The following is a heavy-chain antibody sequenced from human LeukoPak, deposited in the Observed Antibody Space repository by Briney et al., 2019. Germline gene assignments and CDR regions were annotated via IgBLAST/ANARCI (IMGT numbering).Heavy chain of an antibody. J-gene: IGHJ4*02. CDR3: ARAPYYDSGGGSPYYYFDY. V-gene: IGHV4-59*08. D-gene: IGHD3-10*01. CDR2: IYYSGST. Sequence: ASETLSLTCTVSGGSISSYYWNWIRQPPGKGLEWIGYIYYSGSTNYNPSLKSRVTISVDTSKSQFSLKLSSVTAADTAVYYCARAPYYDSGGGSPYYYFDYWGQGTLVTVSS. CDR1: GGSISSYY.